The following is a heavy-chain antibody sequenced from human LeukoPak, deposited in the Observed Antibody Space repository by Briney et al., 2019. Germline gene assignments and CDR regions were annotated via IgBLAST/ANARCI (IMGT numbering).Heavy chain of an antibody. CDR1: GFTFSDFA. V-gene: IGHV3-21*01. CDR2: ITRVSTYI. CDR3: TRDRNDYGDPDAFDI. D-gene: IGHD4-17*01. Sequence: AGGPLKLSCAASGFTFSDFAMNWVRQAPGKGLEWVSSITRVSTYIYYAESVQGRFTISRDNHKDLLYLQLNSLRGDDTGIYYCTRDRNDYGDPDAFDIWGQGTVVTVSS. J-gene: IGHJ3*02.